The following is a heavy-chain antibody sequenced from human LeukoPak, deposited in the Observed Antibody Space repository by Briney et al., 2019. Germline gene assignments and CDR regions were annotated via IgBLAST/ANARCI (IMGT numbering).Heavy chain of an antibody. J-gene: IGHJ4*02. D-gene: IGHD2-15*01. Sequence: GGSLRLSCAASGFTFSRYGMHWVRQAPGKGPEWMANINQDGDEKYYVDSVKGRFTISRDDAQTSVYLQLSSLRPVDTAVYYCAKNKGWELPAELDSWGQGALVIVSS. CDR2: INQDGDEK. CDR3: AKNKGWELPAELDS. V-gene: IGHV3-7*01. CDR1: GFTFSRYG.